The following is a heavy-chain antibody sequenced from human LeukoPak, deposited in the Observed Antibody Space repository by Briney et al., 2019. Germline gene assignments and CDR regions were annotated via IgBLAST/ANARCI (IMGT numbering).Heavy chain of an antibody. V-gene: IGHV3-30*18. Sequence: EGSLRLSCAASGFTFSSYGMHWVRQAPGKGLEWVAVISYDGSNKYYADSVKGRFTISRDNSKNTLYLQMNSLRAEDTAVYYCAKDIVGAPYYYYGMDVWGQGTTVTVSS. J-gene: IGHJ6*02. CDR3: AKDIVGAPYYYYGMDV. CDR2: ISYDGSNK. CDR1: GFTFSSYG. D-gene: IGHD1-26*01.